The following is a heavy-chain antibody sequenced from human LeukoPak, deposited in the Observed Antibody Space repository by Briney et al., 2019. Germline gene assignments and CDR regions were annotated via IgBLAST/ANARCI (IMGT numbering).Heavy chain of an antibody. CDR3: ARFYSGSHYYYYYMDV. CDR2: INPNSGGT. J-gene: IGHJ6*03. V-gene: IGHV1-2*02. D-gene: IGHD1-26*01. CDR1: GYTFTGYY. Sequence: ASVKVSCKASGYTFTGYYMHWVRQAPGQGLEWMGWINPNSGGTNYAQKFQGRVTMTRDTSISTVYMALNRLRSDDTAVYYCARFYSGSHYYYYYMDVWGKGTTVTISS.